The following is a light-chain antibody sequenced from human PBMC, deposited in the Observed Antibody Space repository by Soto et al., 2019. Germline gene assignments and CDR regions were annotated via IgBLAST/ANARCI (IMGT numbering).Light chain of an antibody. Sequence: QSVLTQPPSASGTPGQRVTISCSGSSSNMGTNTVNWYQQLPRAAPKLLIYSDNQRPSGVPDRFSGSKSGTSASLAITGLQSEDEADYYCAGWDGSLNHILFGGGTKVTVL. CDR1: SSNMGTNT. J-gene: IGLJ2*01. CDR3: AGWDGSLNHIL. CDR2: SDN. V-gene: IGLV1-44*01.